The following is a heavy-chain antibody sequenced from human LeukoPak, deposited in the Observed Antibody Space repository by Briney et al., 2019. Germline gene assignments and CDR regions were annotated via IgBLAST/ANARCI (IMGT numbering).Heavy chain of an antibody. CDR1: GFTFSSYA. CDR3: AREWTATIGYYGMDV. J-gene: IGHJ6*02. D-gene: IGHD1-7*01. Sequence: GGSLRLSCAASGFTFSSYAMLWVRQAPGKGLEWVAVISYDGSNKYYADSVKGRFTISRDNSKNTLYLQMNSLRVEDTAVYYCAREWTATIGYYGMDVWGQGTTVTVSS. V-gene: IGHV3-30*04. CDR2: ISYDGSNK.